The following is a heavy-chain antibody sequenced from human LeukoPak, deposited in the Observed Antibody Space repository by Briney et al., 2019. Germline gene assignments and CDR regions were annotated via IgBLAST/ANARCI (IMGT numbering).Heavy chain of an antibody. Sequence: GRTLRLSCAASGYTIITYGFHWVRQAPGKGLESVTFITYDSTDKYYTHSLKGRFTISIDNSKNTLNLQMDSLRAEDTAVYYCAREGVYSEILTGYSFFDSWGQGTLVIVSS. V-gene: IGHV3-30*03. J-gene: IGHJ4*02. CDR2: ITYDSTDK. CDR3: AREGVYSEILTGYSFFDS. CDR1: GYTIITYG. D-gene: IGHD3-9*01.